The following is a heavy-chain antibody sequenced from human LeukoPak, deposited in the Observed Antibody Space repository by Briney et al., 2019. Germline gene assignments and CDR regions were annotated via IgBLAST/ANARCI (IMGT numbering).Heavy chain of an antibody. Sequence: SSETLSLTCTVSGGSISSYYWSWIRQPPGKGLEWIGYIYYSGSTNYNPSLKSRVTISVDTSKNQFSLKLSSVTAADTAVYYCARMTGYLNWFDPWGQGTLVTVSS. CDR2: IYYSGST. CDR3: ARMTGYLNWFDP. J-gene: IGHJ5*02. D-gene: IGHD3-9*01. V-gene: IGHV4-59*01. CDR1: GGSISSYY.